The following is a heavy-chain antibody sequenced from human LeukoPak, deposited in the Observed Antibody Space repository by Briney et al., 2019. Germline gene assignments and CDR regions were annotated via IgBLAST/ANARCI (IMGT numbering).Heavy chain of an antibody. CDR1: GYTFTGYY. J-gene: IGHJ5*02. Sequence: ASVTVSCKASGYTFTGYYMHWVRQAPGQGLEWMGWINPNSGGTNYAQKFQGRVTMTRDTSISTAYMELSRLRSDDTAVYYCARGVGVVVVPAATSNWFDPGGQGTLVTVSS. D-gene: IGHD2-2*01. CDR3: ARGVGVVVVPAATSNWFDP. V-gene: IGHV1-2*02. CDR2: INPNSGGT.